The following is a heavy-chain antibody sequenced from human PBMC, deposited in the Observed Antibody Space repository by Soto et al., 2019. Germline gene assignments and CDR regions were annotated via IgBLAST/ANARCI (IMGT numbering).Heavy chain of an antibody. Sequence: SLRLSCAASGFTFSSYGMHWVRQAPGKGLEWVAVISYDGSNKYYADSVKGRFTISRDNSKNTLYLQMNSLRAEDTAVYYCAKANAFDIWGQGTMVTVSS. V-gene: IGHV3-30*18. CDR3: AKANAFDI. J-gene: IGHJ3*02. CDR1: GFTFSSYG. CDR2: ISYDGSNK.